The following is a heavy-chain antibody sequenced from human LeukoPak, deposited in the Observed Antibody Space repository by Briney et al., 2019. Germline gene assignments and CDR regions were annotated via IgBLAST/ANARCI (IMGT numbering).Heavy chain of an antibody. CDR3: ARHLSGSSWFDP. CDR2: MHYSGNT. J-gene: IGHJ5*02. CDR1: GGSISSGDYY. D-gene: IGHD1-26*01. V-gene: IGHV4-30-4*08. Sequence: SETLSLTCTVSGGSISSGDYYWTWIRQPPEKGLEWIGYMHYSGNTYYNPSLKSRLTISVDTSKNQFSLKMSSVTAADTAVYHCARHLSGSSWFDPWGQGTLVTVSS.